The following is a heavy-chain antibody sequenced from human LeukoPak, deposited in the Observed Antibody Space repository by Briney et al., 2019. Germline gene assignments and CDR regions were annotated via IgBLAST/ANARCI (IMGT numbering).Heavy chain of an antibody. CDR1: GGSISSYY. Sequence: SETLSLTCTVSGGSISSYYWSWIRQPPGKGLEWIGYIYYSGSINYNPSLKSRVTISVDTSKNQFSLKLSSVTAADTAVYYCARGGRYGSGSYYGYWGQGTLVTVSS. D-gene: IGHD3-10*01. CDR3: ARGGRYGSGSYYGY. J-gene: IGHJ4*02. CDR2: IYYSGSI. V-gene: IGHV4-59*01.